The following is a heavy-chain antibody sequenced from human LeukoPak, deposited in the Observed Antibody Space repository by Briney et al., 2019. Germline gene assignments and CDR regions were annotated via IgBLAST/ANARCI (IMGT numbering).Heavy chain of an antibody. V-gene: IGHV4-39*07. D-gene: IGHD3-10*01. CDR3: ARDLRAITMVRGVILRYYYMDV. Sequence: SETPSLTCTVSGGSISSSSYYWGWIRQPPGKGLEWIGSIYYSGSTYYNPSLKSRVTISVDTSKNQFSLKLSSVTAADTAVYYCARDLRAITMVRGVILRYYYMDVWGKGTTVTVSS. CDR1: GGSISSSSYY. J-gene: IGHJ6*03. CDR2: IYYSGST.